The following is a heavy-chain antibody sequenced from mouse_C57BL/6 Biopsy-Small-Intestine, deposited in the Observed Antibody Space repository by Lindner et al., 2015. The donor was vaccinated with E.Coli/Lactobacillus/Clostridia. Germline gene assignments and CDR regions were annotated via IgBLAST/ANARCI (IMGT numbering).Heavy chain of an antibody. Sequence: VQLQESEAELVKPGASVKLSCTASGFNIKDYYMHWVKQRTEQGLEWIGRIDPEDGETKYAPKFQDKATITADTSSNTAYLQLSSLTSEDTAVYYCARATVLDYWGQGTTLTVSS. CDR3: ARATVLDY. CDR1: GFNIKDYY. J-gene: IGHJ2*01. D-gene: IGHD1-1*01. CDR2: IDPEDGET. V-gene: IGHV14-2*01.